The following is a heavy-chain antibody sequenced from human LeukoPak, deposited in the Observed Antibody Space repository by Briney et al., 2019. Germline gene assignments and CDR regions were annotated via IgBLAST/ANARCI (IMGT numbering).Heavy chain of an antibody. J-gene: IGHJ6*03. CDR1: GGSFSGYY. CDR2: INHSGST. CDR3: ARGRGYSSSWYKGASRYYYMDV. D-gene: IGHD6-13*01. Sequence: SETLSLTCAVYGGSFSGYYWSWIRQPPGKGLEWIGEINHSGSTYYNPSLKSRVTISVDTSKNQFSLKLSSVTAADTAVYYCARGRGYSSSWYKGASRYYYMDVWGKGTTVTVSS. V-gene: IGHV4-34*01.